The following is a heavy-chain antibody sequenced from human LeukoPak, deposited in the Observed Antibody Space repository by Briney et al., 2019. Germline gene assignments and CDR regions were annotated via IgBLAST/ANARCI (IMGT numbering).Heavy chain of an antibody. CDR2: INPNSGGT. Sequence: ASVKVSCKVSGYTLTELSMHWVRQAPGQGLEWMGWINPNSGGTNYAQKFQGRVTMTRDTSISTAYMELSRLRSDDTAVYYCARERDNSSGFQGGPPTYWGQGTLVTVSS. V-gene: IGHV1-2*02. D-gene: IGHD6-19*01. CDR3: ARERDNSSGFQGGPPTY. CDR1: GYTLTELS. J-gene: IGHJ4*02.